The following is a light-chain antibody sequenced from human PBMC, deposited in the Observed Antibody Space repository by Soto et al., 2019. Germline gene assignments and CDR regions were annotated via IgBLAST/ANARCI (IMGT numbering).Light chain of an antibody. CDR1: QSVSSSY. CDR3: QQYGSSPLT. V-gene: IGKV3-20*01. CDR2: GAS. Sequence: EIVLTQSPGALSLSPGDRASLSCRASQSVSSSYLAWYQQQPGQAPRLLIYGASSRATGIPDRFSDSGSGTDFTLTISRLEPEDLAVYYWQQYGSSPLTFGQGTKVEIK. J-gene: IGKJ1*01.